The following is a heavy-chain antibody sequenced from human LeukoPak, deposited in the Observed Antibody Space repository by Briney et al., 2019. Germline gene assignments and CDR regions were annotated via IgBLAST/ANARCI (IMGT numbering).Heavy chain of an antibody. V-gene: IGHV3-30*04. D-gene: IGHD3-10*01. Sequence: GGSLRLSCAASGFTFSSYAKHWVRQAPGKGLEGVAVISYDGSNKYYADSVKGRFTISRDNSKNTLYLQMNSLRAEDTAVYYCARSWAVTMVRGVDYWGQGTLVTVSS. CDR1: GFTFSSYA. CDR3: ARSWAVTMVRGVDY. CDR2: ISYDGSNK. J-gene: IGHJ4*02.